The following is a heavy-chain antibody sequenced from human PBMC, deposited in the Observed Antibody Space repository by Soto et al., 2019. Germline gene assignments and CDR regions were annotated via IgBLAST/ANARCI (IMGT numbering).Heavy chain of an antibody. V-gene: IGHV3-7*01. CDR3: ARDSRRFGESYFDY. CDR1: GFTFSSYW. CDR2: IKQDGSEK. D-gene: IGHD3-10*01. Sequence: EVQLVESGGGLVQPGGSLRLSCAASGFTFSSYWMSWVHQAPGKGLEWVANIKQDGSEKYYVDSVKGRFTISRDNAKNSLYLQMNSLRAEDTAVYYCARDSRRFGESYFDYWGQGTLVTVSS. J-gene: IGHJ4*02.